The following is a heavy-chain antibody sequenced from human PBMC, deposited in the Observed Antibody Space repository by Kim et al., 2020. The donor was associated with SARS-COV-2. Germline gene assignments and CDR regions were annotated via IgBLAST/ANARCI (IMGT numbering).Heavy chain of an antibody. J-gene: IGHJ6*03. Sequence: SETLSLTCSVSGGSISSYYWSWIRQPPGMGLEWIGYIYYSGSTDYNPSLKSRVTISLDTSKNQFSLKLTSVTAADTAVYYCARRTYYYDSSGYYYYYMDVWGTGTTVTVSS. CDR3: ARRTYYYDSSGYYYYYMDV. V-gene: IGHV4-59*08. CDR1: GGSISSYY. CDR2: IYYSGST. D-gene: IGHD3-22*01.